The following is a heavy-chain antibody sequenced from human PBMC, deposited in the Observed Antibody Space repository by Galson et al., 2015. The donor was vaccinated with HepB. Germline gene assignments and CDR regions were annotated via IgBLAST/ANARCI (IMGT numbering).Heavy chain of an antibody. CDR3: ARAGSSGWYDWFDP. V-gene: IGHV3-53*01. D-gene: IGHD6-19*01. CDR1: GFTVSSNY. Sequence: SLRLSCAASGFTVSSNYMSWVRQAPGKGLEWVSVIYSGGSTYYADSVKGRFTISRDNAKNSLYLQMNSLRAEDTAVYYCARAGSSGWYDWFDPWGQGTLVTVSS. CDR2: IYSGGST. J-gene: IGHJ5*02.